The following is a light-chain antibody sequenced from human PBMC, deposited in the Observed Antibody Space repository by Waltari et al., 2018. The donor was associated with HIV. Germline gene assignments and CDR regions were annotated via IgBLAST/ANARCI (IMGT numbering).Light chain of an antibody. V-gene: IGLV1-44*01. Sequence: QSVLTQPPSASGTPGQRVTISCSGSSSNIGSNSVYCYQQPPGTAPKLLIYSNNQRPSGVPDRISGSKSGTSASLAISGLQSVDEADYYCAAWDDSLNAWVFGGGTKLTVL. CDR3: AAWDDSLNAWV. CDR1: SSNIGSNS. CDR2: SNN. J-gene: IGLJ3*02.